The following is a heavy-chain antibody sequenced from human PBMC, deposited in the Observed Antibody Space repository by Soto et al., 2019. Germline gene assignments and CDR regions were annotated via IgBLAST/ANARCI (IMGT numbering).Heavy chain of an antibody. CDR1: GGSISSGGYD. D-gene: IGHD5-18*01. V-gene: IGHV4-31*03. CDR2: MYYSGST. J-gene: IGHJ4*02. CDR3: ARVASYVDTAMVYYFDY. Sequence: SETLSLTCTVSGGSISSGGYDWSWIRQHPGKGLEWIGYMYYSGSTYYNPSLKSRVTISVDTSKNHFSLNLRSVTAADTAVYYCARVASYVDTAMVYYFDYWGQGTLVTVSS.